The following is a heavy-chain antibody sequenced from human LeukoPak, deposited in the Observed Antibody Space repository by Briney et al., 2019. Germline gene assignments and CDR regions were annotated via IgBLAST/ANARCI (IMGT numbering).Heavy chain of an antibody. CDR1: GITFSSYA. J-gene: IGHJ6*04. CDR3: AKKVYHKMEV. D-gene: IGHD2-2*02. V-gene: IGHV3-23*01. Sequence: GGSLRLSCAASGITFSSYAMSWVRQAPGKGLEWVSAISTSGSNTYYADSVKGRFTISRDNSKNTLYLQMNSLSAEDTAVCFCAKKVYHKMEVWGKGTTVTVPS. CDR2: ISTSGSNT.